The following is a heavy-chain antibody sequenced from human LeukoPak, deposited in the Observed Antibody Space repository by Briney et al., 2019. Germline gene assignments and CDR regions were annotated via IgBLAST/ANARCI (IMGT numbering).Heavy chain of an antibody. CDR1: GFTFSSYS. J-gene: IGHJ4*02. CDR2: ISSSSSTI. V-gene: IGHV3-48*01. Sequence: GGSLRLSCAASGFTFSSYSLNWVRQAPGKGLEWVSYISSSSSTIYYADSVKGRFTISRDNAKNSLYLQMNSLRAEDTAVYYCARGVDYWGQGTLVTVSS. CDR3: ARGVDY.